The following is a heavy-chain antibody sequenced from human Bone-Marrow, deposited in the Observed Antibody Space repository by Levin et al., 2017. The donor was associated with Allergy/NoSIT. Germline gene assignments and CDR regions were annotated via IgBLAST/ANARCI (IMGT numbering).Heavy chain of an antibody. D-gene: IGHD2-15*01. V-gene: IGHV4-34*01. Sequence: SETLSLTCAVYGGSFSGHYWSWIRQPPGKGLEWIGEINHSGSTDYNPSLKSRVTISVDTSKNQLSLRLTSVTAADTAVYYCTGEPGYCSGGSCYGGWFDPWGQGTLVIVSS. CDR3: TGEPGYCSGGSCYGGWFDP. CDR2: INHSGST. J-gene: IGHJ5*02. CDR1: GGSFSGHY.